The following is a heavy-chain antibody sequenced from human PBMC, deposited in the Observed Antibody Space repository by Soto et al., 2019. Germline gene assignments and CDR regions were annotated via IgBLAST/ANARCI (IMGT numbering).Heavy chain of an antibody. CDR2: IIPIFGTA. V-gene: IGHV1-69*06. CDR3: AASSGGVYYYGMDV. J-gene: IGHJ6*02. D-gene: IGHD2-15*01. Sequence: ASVKVSCKASGGTFSSYAISWVRQAPGQGLEWMGGIIPIFGTADYAQKFQGRVTITADKSTSTAYMELSSLRSEDTAVYYCAASSGGVYYYGMDVWGQGTTVTVSS. CDR1: GGTFSSYA.